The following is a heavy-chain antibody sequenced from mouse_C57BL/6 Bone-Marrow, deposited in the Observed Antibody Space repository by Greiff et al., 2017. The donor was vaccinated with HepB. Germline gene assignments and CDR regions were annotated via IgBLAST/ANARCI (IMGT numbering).Heavy chain of an antibody. J-gene: IGHJ4*01. D-gene: IGHD2-3*01. CDR2: IYPGNSDT. CDR3: TRWAMMVTTYYAMDY. CDR1: GYTFTSYW. V-gene: IGHV1-5*01. Sequence: EVKLVESGTVLARPGASVKMSCKTSGYTFTSYWMHWVKQRPGQGLEWIGAIYPGNSDTSYNQKFKGKAKLTAVTSASTAYMELSSLTNEDSAVYYCTRWAMMVTTYYAMDYWGQGTSVTVSS.